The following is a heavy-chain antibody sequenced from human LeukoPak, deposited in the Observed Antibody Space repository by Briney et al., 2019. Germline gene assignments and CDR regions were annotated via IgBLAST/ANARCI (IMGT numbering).Heavy chain of an antibody. Sequence: GGSLRLSCAASGFTIGRYWMHWVRQAPGKGLVWVSRSAGDDSTTTYADSVKGRFTVSRDTAKNTLYLQMNSLRVEDTAVYYCAKLDWLDPWGQGTLFTVSP. V-gene: IGHV3-74*03. CDR1: GFTIGRYW. CDR3: AKLDWLDP. J-gene: IGHJ5*02. CDR2: SAGDDSTT.